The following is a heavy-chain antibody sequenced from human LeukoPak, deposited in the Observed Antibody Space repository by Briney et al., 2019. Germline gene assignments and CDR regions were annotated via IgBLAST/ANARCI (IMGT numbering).Heavy chain of an antibody. CDR1: GGSFSGYY. J-gene: IGHJ3*02. CDR2: INHSGST. D-gene: IGHD3-10*01. V-gene: IGHV4-34*01. Sequence: SETLSLTCAVYGGSFSGYYWSWIRQPPGKGLERIGEINHSGSTNYNPSLKRRVTISVDTSKNQFSLKLSSVTAADTAVYYCAKSNGYGLVDIWGQGTMVTVSS. CDR3: AKSNGYGLVDI.